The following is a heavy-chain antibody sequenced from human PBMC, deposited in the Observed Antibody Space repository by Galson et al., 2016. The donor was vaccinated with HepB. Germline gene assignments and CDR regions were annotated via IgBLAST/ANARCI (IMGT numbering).Heavy chain of an antibody. V-gene: IGHV3-53*01. Sequence: SLRLSCAASGFSFGDFAMHWVRQASGKGLELVSLIYSSGNTWYADSVKGRFTISRDNPKNTLYLQMNSLRAEDTAVYYCARDNGVWGQGTLVTVSS. CDR1: GFSFGDFA. CDR2: IYSSGNT. CDR3: ARDNGV. D-gene: IGHD2-8*01. J-gene: IGHJ4*02.